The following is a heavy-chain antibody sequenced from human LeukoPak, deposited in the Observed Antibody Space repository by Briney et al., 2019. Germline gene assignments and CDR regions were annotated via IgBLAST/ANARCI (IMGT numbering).Heavy chain of an antibody. J-gene: IGHJ6*03. Sequence: ASVKVSCKASGYTFTSYGISWVRQAPGQGLEWMGWISAYNGNTNYAQKLRGRVTMTTDTSTSTAYMELRSLRSDDTAVYYCARDRTYYYGSGSYPPDYYMDVWGKGTTVTVSS. V-gene: IGHV1-18*01. CDR3: ARDRTYYYGSGSYPPDYYMDV. D-gene: IGHD3-10*01. CDR2: ISAYNGNT. CDR1: GYTFTSYG.